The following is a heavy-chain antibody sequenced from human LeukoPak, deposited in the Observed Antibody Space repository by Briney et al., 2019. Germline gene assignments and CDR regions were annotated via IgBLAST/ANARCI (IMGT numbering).Heavy chain of an antibody. CDR1: GFTFSSYA. V-gene: IGHV3-23*01. J-gene: IGHJ4*02. Sequence: GGSLSLSCAASGFTFSSYAMSWVRQAPGKGLEWVSAISGSGGSTYYADSVKGRFTISRDNSKNTLYPQMNSLRAEDTAVYYCAKSSITMIVVVTPQDYWGQGTLVTVSS. CDR3: AKSSITMIVVVTPQDY. CDR2: ISGSGGST. D-gene: IGHD3-22*01.